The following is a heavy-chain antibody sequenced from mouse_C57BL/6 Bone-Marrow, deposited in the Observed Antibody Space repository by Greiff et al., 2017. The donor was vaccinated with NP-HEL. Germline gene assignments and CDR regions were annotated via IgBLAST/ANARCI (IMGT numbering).Heavy chain of an antibody. CDR2: ISDGGSYT. V-gene: IGHV5-4*01. J-gene: IGHJ3*01. Sequence: EVMLVESGGGLVKPGGSLKLSCAASGFTFSSYAMSWVRQTPEKRLEWVATISDGGSYTYYPANVKGRFTISRDNAKNNLYLQMSHLKSEDTAMYYCARDDDYGGFAYWGQGTLVTVSA. CDR1: GFTFSSYA. D-gene: IGHD2-4*01. CDR3: ARDDDYGGFAY.